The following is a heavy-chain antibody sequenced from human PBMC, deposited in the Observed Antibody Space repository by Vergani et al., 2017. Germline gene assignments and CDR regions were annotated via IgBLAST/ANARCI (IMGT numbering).Heavy chain of an antibody. V-gene: IGHV1-69-2*01. J-gene: IGHJ6*02. CDR3: ATPHTVTTGGMEV. CDR1: GYTFTDHS. CDR2: VDPEDGET. D-gene: IGHD4-17*01. Sequence: EVQLVQSGAEVKKPGATMNISCKVSGYTFTDHSMHGVKQAPGKGLEWMGLVDPEDGETIYAEKFKGRVTIAADTSTDTAHLELSSLRSEDTAVYYCATPHTVTTGGMEVWGQGTTVIVSS.